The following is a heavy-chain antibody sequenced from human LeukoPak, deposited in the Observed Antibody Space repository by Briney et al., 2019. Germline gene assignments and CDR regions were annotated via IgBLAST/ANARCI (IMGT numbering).Heavy chain of an antibody. D-gene: IGHD3-16*01. CDR1: GFSFSIYF. CDR2: ISRTSEYI. V-gene: IGHV3-21*01. J-gene: IGHJ4*02. CDR3: AGGGDFDY. Sequence: GGSLRLSCAASGFSFSIYFKNWVRQAPGKGLEWVSSISRTSEYIHYADSVRGRFAISRDNAKNSVYLQMNSLRAEDTAVYFCAGGGDFDYRGQGILVTVS.